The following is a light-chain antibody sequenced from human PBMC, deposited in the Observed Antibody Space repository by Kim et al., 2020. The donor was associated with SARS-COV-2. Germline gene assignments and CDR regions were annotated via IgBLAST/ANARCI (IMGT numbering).Light chain of an antibody. V-gene: IGKV3-20*01. CDR2: GAS. J-gene: IGKJ4*01. CDR1: PSVRSTF. Sequence: DTVLTQSPGTLSFSPGERVTLSCRASPSVRSTFLAWYQQKPGQAPRLLIYGASRRASGIPDRFSGSGSETDFTLTISRLEPEDFAVYFCQDYGASTLTFGGGTKVDIK. CDR3: QDYGASTLT.